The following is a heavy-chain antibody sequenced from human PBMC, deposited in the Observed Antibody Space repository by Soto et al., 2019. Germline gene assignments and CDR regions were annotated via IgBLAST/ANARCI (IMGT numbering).Heavy chain of an antibody. D-gene: IGHD6-13*01. V-gene: IGHV1-24*01. J-gene: IGHJ4*02. Sequence: ASVKVSCKVSGYTLTELSMHCVRQAPGQGLEWMGGFDPEDGETIYAQKFQGRVTMTEDTSTDTAYMELSSLRSEDTAVYYCATDQLRVIAAAGTFDNRGQGTLVTVSS. CDR2: FDPEDGET. CDR1: GYTLTELS. CDR3: ATDQLRVIAAAGTFDN.